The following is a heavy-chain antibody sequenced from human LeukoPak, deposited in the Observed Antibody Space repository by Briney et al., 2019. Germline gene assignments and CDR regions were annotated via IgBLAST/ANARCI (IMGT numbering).Heavy chain of an antibody. Sequence: GGSLRLSCAASGFTFSSYGMHWVRQAPGKGLEWVAVIWYGGSNKYYADSVKGRFTISRDNSKNTLYLQMNSLRAEDTAVYYCATHVAAAGLDPWGQGTLVTVSS. J-gene: IGHJ5*02. V-gene: IGHV3-33*08. CDR2: IWYGGSNK. CDR3: ATHVAAAGLDP. CDR1: GFTFSSYG. D-gene: IGHD6-13*01.